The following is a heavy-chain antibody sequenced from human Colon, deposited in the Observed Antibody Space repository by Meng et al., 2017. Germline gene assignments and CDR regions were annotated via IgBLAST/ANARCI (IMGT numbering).Heavy chain of an antibody. Sequence: QVPRREQGQGLVRPSETLALTCTVSGGSVSSGSYYWSWIRQPPGKGLEWIGYIYYSGSTNYNPSLKSRVTISVDTSKNQFSLKLSSVTAADTAVYYCARGASDYDFDYWGQGTLVTVSS. CDR2: IYYSGST. D-gene: IGHD3-22*01. J-gene: IGHJ4*02. CDR1: GGSVSSGSYY. CDR3: ARGASDYDFDY. V-gene: IGHV4-61*01.